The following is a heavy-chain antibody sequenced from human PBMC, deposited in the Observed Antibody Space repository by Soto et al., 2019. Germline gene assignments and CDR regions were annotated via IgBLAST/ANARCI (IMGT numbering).Heavy chain of an antibody. D-gene: IGHD2-15*01. CDR2: IYYSGST. Sequence: PSGTLSLTCTVSGGSISSGGYYWSWIRQHPGKGLEWIGYIYYSGSTYYNPSLKSRVTISVDTSKNQFSLKLSSVTAADTAVYYCAREYCSGGSCYGMDVWGQGTTVTVSS. V-gene: IGHV4-31*03. CDR3: AREYCSGGSCYGMDV. CDR1: GGSISSGGYY. J-gene: IGHJ6*02.